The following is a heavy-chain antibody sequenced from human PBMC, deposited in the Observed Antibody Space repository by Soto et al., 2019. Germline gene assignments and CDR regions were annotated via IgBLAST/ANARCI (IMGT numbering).Heavy chain of an antibody. Sequence: GGSLRLSCAASGFTFSSFGMHWVRQAPGKGLEWVAVIWYDGSNKYYADSVKGRFTISRDNSKNTLYLQMNSLRAEDTAVYYCARVTTNYYYYGMDVWGQGTTVTVSS. V-gene: IGHV3-33*01. CDR3: ARVTTNYYYYGMDV. CDR2: IWYDGSNK. D-gene: IGHD4-4*01. CDR1: GFTFSSFG. J-gene: IGHJ6*02.